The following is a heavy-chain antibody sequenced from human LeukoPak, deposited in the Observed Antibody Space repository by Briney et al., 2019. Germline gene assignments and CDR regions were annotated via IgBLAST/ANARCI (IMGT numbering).Heavy chain of an antibody. V-gene: IGHV3-21*01. D-gene: IGHD3-16*02. CDR3: ARGRGDYVWGSYRTSFDY. Sequence: GGSLRLSCAASGFTFSSYTMNWVRQAPGKGLEWVSSITSNSRYIFYADSVKGRFTISRDNAKNSLYLQMNSLRAEDTAVYYCARGRGDYVWGSYRTSFDYWGQGTLVTVSS. CDR1: GFTFSSYT. J-gene: IGHJ4*02. CDR2: ITSNSRYI.